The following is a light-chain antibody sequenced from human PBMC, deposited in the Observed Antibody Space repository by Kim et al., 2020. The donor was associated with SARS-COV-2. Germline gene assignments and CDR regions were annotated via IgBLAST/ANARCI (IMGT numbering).Light chain of an antibody. CDR2: DVS. V-gene: IGLV2-14*03. J-gene: IGLJ2*01. CDR3: SSYTSSSTLVV. CDR1: SSDVGGYNY. Sequence: QSALTQPASVSGSPGQSITISCTGTSSDVGGYNYVSWYQHHPGKAPKLMIYDVSNRPSGVSNRFSGSKSGNTASLTICGLQAEDEADYYCSSYTSSSTLVVFGGGTQLTVL.